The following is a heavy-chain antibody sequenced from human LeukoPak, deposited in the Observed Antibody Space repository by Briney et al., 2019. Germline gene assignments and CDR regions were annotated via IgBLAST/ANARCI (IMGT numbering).Heavy chain of an antibody. Sequence: GESLKISCKGSGYSFTSYWITWVRQMPGKGLEWMGIIYPGDSDTRYSPSLQGQVTISADKSISTAYLQWSSLKASDTAMYYCARSSYYGSGSYFSPKGFDPWGQGTLVTVSS. CDR1: GYSFTSYW. V-gene: IGHV5-51*01. J-gene: IGHJ5*02. CDR2: IYPGDSDT. CDR3: ARSSYYGSGSYFSPKGFDP. D-gene: IGHD3-10*01.